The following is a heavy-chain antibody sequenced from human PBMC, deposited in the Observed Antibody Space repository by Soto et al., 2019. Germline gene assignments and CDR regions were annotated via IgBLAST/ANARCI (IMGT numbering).Heavy chain of an antibody. CDR1: GYTFSTYG. Sequence: QVQLVQSGAEVKKPGASVKVSCKASGYTFSTYGFSWVRQAPGQGLEWMGWIGADNGDTNYAQNFQGRVTMTTDTSTHTSYMELRSLTSDAPAVYFCARDWKGAEGFDPWGQGTLVTVSS. CDR2: IGADNGDT. J-gene: IGHJ5*02. CDR3: ARDWKGAEGFDP. D-gene: IGHD1-1*01. V-gene: IGHV1-18*01.